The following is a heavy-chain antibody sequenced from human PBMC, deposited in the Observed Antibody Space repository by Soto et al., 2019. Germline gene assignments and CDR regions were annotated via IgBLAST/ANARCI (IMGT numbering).Heavy chain of an antibody. J-gene: IGHJ4*02. D-gene: IGHD3-9*01. Sequence: GGSLRLSCAASGFTFSSYGMHWVRQAPGKGLEWVAVISYDGSNKRYADSLKDRFTISRDNSNNTLYLQMNSLRVDDTAVYYCVRSDSYDILTGYPHWGQGTQVTVSS. CDR3: VRSDSYDILTGYPH. CDR2: ISYDGSNK. V-gene: IGHV3-30*03. CDR1: GFTFSSYG.